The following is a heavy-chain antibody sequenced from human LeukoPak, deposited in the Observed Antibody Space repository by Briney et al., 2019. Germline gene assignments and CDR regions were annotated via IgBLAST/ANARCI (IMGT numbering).Heavy chain of an antibody. CDR2: IYYSGST. CDR3: ASHGSGPYNWFDP. Sequence: SETLSLTCTVSGGSISSHYWSWIRQPPGKGLEWIGYIYYSGSTNYNPSLKSRVTISVDTSKNQFSLKLSSVTAADTAVYYCASHGSGPYNWFDPWGQGTLVTVSS. J-gene: IGHJ5*02. D-gene: IGHD3-10*01. CDR1: GGSISSHY. V-gene: IGHV4-59*11.